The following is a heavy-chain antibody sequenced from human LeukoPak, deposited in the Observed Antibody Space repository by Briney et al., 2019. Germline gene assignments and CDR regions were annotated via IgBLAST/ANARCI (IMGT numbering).Heavy chain of an antibody. V-gene: IGHV4-39*07. CDR1: GGSISSSSYY. J-gene: IGHJ4*02. CDR2: IYYSGST. Sequence: SETLSLTCTVSGGSISSSSYYWGWIRQPPGKGLEWIGSIYYSGSTYYNPSLKSRVTISVDTSKNQFSLKLSSVTAADTAVYYCARGGDSSSSGPLDYWGQGTLVTVSS. D-gene: IGHD6-6*01. CDR3: ARGGDSSSSGPLDY.